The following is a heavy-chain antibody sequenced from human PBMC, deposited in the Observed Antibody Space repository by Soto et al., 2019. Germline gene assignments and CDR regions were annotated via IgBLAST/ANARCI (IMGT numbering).Heavy chain of an antibody. CDR1: VFTFSSYR. D-gene: IGHD3-22*01. V-gene: IGHV3-21*01. CDR2: ISSSSSYI. Sequence: GPLRLAGAASVFTFSSYRMNWVRQAPGKGLEWVSSISSSSSYIYYADSVKGRFTISRDNAKNSLYLQMNSLRAEDTAVYYCAILRYYYDSSGFNGFTFDYWGQGTLVTVSS. J-gene: IGHJ4*02. CDR3: AILRYYYDSSGFNGFTFDY.